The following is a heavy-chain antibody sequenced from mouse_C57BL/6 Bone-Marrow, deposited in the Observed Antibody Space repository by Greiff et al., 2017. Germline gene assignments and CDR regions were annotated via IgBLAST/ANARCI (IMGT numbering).Heavy chain of an antibody. V-gene: IGHV7-1*01. CDR1: GFTFSDFY. D-gene: IGHD1-1*01. J-gene: IGHJ2*01. Sequence: EVQLVESGGGLVQSGRSLRLSCATSGFTFSDFYMEWVRQAPGKGLEWIAASRNKANDYTTEYSASVKGRFIVSRDTSQSILYLQMDALRAEDTAIYCCARDYYGSSADYWRQGTTLTVSS. CDR3: ARDYYGSSADY. CDR2: SRNKANDYTT.